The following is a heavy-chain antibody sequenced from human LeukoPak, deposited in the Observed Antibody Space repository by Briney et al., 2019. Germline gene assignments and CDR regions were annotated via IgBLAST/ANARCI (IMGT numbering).Heavy chain of an antibody. CDR3: ARPFTVAATKSDDYGDYLSGIAWGD. CDR2: IIPIFGTA. J-gene: IGHJ4*02. D-gene: IGHD4-17*01. Sequence: SVKVSCKASGGTFSSYAISWVRQAPGQGLEGMGGIIPIFGTANYAQKFQGRVTITADESTSTAYMELSSLRSEDTAVYYCARPFTVAATKSDDYGDYLSGIAWGDWGQGTLVTVSS. V-gene: IGHV1-69*13. CDR1: GGTFSSYA.